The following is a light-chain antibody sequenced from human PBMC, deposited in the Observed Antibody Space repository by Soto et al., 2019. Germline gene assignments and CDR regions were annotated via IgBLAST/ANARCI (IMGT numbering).Light chain of an antibody. CDR3: QQYGSSGT. CDR2: GAS. V-gene: IGKV3-20*01. J-gene: IGKJ1*01. CDR1: QSINTN. Sequence: IVMTQSPATLSVSPGERATLSCRASQSINTNLAWYQQKPGQAPRLLIYGASNRATGIPDRFSGSGSGTDFTLTISRLEPEDFAVYYCQQYGSSGTFGQGTKVDIK.